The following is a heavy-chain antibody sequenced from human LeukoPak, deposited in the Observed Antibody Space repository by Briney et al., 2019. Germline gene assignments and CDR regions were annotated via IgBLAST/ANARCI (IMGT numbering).Heavy chain of an antibody. D-gene: IGHD2-15*01. J-gene: IGHJ6*03. CDR2: IYYSGST. V-gene: IGHV4-39*07. CDR1: GGSISSSSYY. CDR3: ARARCSDYSYYSGCSYYYMDV. Sequence: PSETLSLTCTVSGGSISSSSYYWGWIRQPPGKGLEWIGTIYYSGSTYYNPSLKSRVTISVDTSKNQFSLKLSSVTAADTAVYYCARARCSDYSYYSGCSYYYMDVWGKGTTVTVSS.